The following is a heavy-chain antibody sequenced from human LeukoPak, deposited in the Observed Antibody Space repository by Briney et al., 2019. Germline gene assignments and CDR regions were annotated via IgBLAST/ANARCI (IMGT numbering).Heavy chain of an antibody. CDR1: GYTFTSYG. V-gene: IGHV1-18*01. Sequence: GASVKVSCKASGYTFTSYGISWVRQAPGQGLEWMGWISAYNGNTNYAQKLQGRVTMTTDASTSTAYMELRSLRSDDTAVYYCARVSDCSSTSCYYRGSYYFDYWGQGTLVTVSS. CDR3: ARVSDCSSTSCYYRGSYYFDY. CDR2: ISAYNGNT. D-gene: IGHD2-2*01. J-gene: IGHJ4*02.